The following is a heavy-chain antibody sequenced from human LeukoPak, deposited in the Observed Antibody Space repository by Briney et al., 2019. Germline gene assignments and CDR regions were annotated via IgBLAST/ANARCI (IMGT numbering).Heavy chain of an antibody. Sequence: SETLSLTCTVSGGSITNYYWSWIRQPPGKGLEFIGHIYYTGSTNYNPSLKSRVTISVDTSKNQFSLKLSSVTAADTAVYYCASGPYYDYVWGSYRGFDYWGQGTLVTVSS. V-gene: IGHV4-59*12. D-gene: IGHD3-16*02. J-gene: IGHJ4*02. CDR2: IYYTGST. CDR3: ASGPYYDYVWGSYRGFDY. CDR1: GGSITNYY.